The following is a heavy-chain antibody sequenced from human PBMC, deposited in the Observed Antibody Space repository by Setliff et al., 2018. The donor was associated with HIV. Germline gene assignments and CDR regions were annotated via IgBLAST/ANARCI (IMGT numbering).Heavy chain of an antibody. V-gene: IGHV3-43*01. CDR2: ISWDGSST. D-gene: IGHD2-21*01. J-gene: IGHJ3*02. CDR3: AKLLGNGGNSDPFDI. Sequence: WIRQAPGKGLEWVSLISWDGSSTFYADSVKGRFTISRDNSKESLYLQMNSLTTEDTALYYCAKLLGNGGNSDPFDIWGQGTTVTVSS.